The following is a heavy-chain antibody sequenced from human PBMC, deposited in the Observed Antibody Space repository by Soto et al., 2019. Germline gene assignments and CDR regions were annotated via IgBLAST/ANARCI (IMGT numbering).Heavy chain of an antibody. V-gene: IGHV5-51*01. CDR3: ARPGAPTDTVVYDF. D-gene: IGHD5-18*01. CDR1: GYIFGNYW. Sequence: GESLKISCKASGYIFGNYWICWFFQKRGKGLEWMGVIYPGDSETTYSPSFEGQVIISVDRSRGTAFLEWSSLKASDTAMYYCARPGAPTDTVVYDFWGQGTQVTVSS. CDR2: IYPGDSET. J-gene: IGHJ4*02.